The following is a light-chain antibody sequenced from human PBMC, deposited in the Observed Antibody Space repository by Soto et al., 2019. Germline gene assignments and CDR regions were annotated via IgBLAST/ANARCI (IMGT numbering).Light chain of an antibody. J-gene: IGLJ2*01. Sequence: SSELTQPPSVSVSPGQTANITCSGDKLGNKHSCWYQQKPGLSPVVVIFRHNKRPSGIPERFSGSSSGNTATLTISGTQAMDEADYYCQAWDTSSVVFGGGTKVTVL. CDR1: KLGNKH. CDR2: RHN. CDR3: QAWDTSSVV. V-gene: IGLV3-1*01.